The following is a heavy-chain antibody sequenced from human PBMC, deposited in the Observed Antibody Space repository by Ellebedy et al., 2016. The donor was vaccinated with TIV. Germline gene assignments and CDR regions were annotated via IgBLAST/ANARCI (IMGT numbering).Heavy chain of an antibody. CDR3: ARALAARPVGNWFDS. V-gene: IGHV1-2*02. CDR1: GYGFTGYY. CDR2: INPNNGGT. Sequence: ASVKVSCXASGYGFTGYYIHWVRQAPGEGLECMGWINPNNGGTKSAQTFQGRVTMTRDTSITTAYMEMTSLRSDDTAVYYCARALAARPVGNWFDSWGQGTLVTVSS. J-gene: IGHJ5*01. D-gene: IGHD6-6*01.